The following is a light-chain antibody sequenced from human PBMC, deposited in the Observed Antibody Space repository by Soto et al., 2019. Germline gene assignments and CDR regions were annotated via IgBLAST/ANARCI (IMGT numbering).Light chain of an antibody. Sequence: QSALTQPASVSGSPGQWIAISCTGTSNDVGGYNYVSWYQQHPGKAPKLMIYDVSARPSGVSNRFSGSKSDNTASLNISGLQAEDEADYYCSSYTSSNTVVFGGGTKLTVL. CDR3: SSYTSSNTVV. J-gene: IGLJ2*01. CDR1: SNDVGGYNY. V-gene: IGLV2-14*01. CDR2: DVS.